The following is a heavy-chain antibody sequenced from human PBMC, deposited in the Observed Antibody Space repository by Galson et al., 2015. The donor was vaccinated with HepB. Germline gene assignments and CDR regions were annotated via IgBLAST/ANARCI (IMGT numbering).Heavy chain of an antibody. CDR3: ARDQGVLRYFDWLLTEYYYYGMDV. Sequence: SVKVSCKASGYTFTSYYMHWVRQAPGQGLEWMGIINPSGGSTSYAQKFQGRVTMTRDTSTSTVYMELSSLRSEDTAVYYCARDQGVLRYFDWLLTEYYYYGMDVWGQGTTVTVSS. J-gene: IGHJ6*02. V-gene: IGHV1-46*01. D-gene: IGHD3-9*01. CDR1: GYTFTSYY. CDR2: INPSGGST.